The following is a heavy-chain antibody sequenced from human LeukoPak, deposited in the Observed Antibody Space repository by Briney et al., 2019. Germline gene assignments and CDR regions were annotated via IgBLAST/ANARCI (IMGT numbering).Heavy chain of an antibody. Sequence: PETLSLTCTVPGGSLTISSYYWGWIRQPPGKGLEWLGSIYYRGSTYYNPSLKSRVTISVDTSKNQFSLKLSSVTAADTAVYYCASLWPMATMLGYDAFDIWGQGTMVTVSS. CDR2: IYYRGST. D-gene: IGHD5-24*01. CDR3: ASLWPMATMLGYDAFDI. J-gene: IGHJ3*02. V-gene: IGHV4-39*07. CDR1: GGSLTISSYY.